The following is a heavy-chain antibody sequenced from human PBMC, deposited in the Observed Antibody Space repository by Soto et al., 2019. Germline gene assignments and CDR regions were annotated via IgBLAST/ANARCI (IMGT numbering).Heavy chain of an antibody. CDR3: ARGSPRYCSSTSCSHGVAFDI. Sequence: GGSLRLSCAASGFTFSSYGMHWVRQAPGKGLEWVAVIWYDGSNKYYADSVKGRFTISRDNSKNTLYLQMNSLRAEDTAVYYCARGSPRYCSSTSCSHGVAFDIWGQGTMVTVSS. V-gene: IGHV3-33*01. CDR1: GFTFSSYG. CDR2: IWYDGSNK. J-gene: IGHJ3*02. D-gene: IGHD2-2*01.